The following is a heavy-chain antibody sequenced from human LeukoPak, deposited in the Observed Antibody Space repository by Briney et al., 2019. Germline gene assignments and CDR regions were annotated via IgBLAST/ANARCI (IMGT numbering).Heavy chain of an antibody. CDR3: ARDNSSSWYSTEYYYYYMDV. J-gene: IGHJ6*03. Sequence: ASVKVSCKASGYTFTGYYMHCVRQAPGQGLEWMGWINANSGGTNYAQKFQGRVTMTRDTSISTAYMELSRLRPDATAEYYCARDNSSSWYSTEYYYYYMDVWGKGTTVTVSS. CDR2: INANSGGT. CDR1: GYTFTGYY. V-gene: IGHV1-2*02. D-gene: IGHD6-13*01.